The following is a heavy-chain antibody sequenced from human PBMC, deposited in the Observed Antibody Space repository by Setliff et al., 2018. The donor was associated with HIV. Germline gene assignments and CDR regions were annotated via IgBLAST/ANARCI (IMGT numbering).Heavy chain of an antibody. Sequence: GASVKVSCKASGYTFTNYYVHWVRQAPGQGLEWMGILNPSGDSTAYAQKFQGRVTMTRDTSTSTVYMELSSLGSDDTAVYYCARGGYHGFGSYGDYWGQGTLVTAPQ. J-gene: IGHJ4*02. CDR1: GYTFTNYY. D-gene: IGHD3-10*01. CDR2: LNPSGDST. V-gene: IGHV1-46*01. CDR3: ARGGYHGFGSYGDY.